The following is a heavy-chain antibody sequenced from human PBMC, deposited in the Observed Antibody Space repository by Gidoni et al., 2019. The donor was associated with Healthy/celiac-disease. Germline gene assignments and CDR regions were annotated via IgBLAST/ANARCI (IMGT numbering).Heavy chain of an antibody. CDR3: ARVRTREYSSSRFRFGGKYYFDY. CDR2: INHSGST. Sequence: QVQLQQWGAGLLKPSETLSLTCAVYGRSFSGYYWSWIRQPPGKGLEWNGEINHSGSTNYNPSLKSRVTISVDTSKNQFSLKLSSVPAADTAVYYCARVRTREYSSSRFRFGGKYYFDYWGQGTLVTVSS. CDR1: GRSFSGYY. J-gene: IGHJ4*02. D-gene: IGHD6-6*01. V-gene: IGHV4-34*01.